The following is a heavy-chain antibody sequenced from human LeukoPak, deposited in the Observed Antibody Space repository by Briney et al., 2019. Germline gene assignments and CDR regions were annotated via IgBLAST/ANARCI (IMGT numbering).Heavy chain of an antibody. V-gene: IGHV4-4*02. CDR2: IYHSGST. J-gene: IGHJ4*02. D-gene: IGHD4-17*01. CDR1: GGSFSSSNW. CDR3: ARDGVTTADTLDY. Sequence: PSETLSLTCAVSGGSFSSSNWWSWVRQPPGKGLEWIGEIYHSGSTNYNPSLKSRVTISVDKSKNQFSLKLSSVTAADTAVYYCARDGVTTADTLDYWGQGTLVTVSS.